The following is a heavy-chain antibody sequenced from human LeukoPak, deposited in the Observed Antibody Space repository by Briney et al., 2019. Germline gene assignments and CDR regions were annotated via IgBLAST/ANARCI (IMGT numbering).Heavy chain of an antibody. D-gene: IGHD3-9*01. V-gene: IGHV3-23*01. CDR1: GFTFSSYA. J-gene: IGHJ3*02. Sequence: GGSLRLSCVASGFTFSSYAMSWVRQAPGKGLEWVSAISGSGGSTYYADSVKGRFTISRDNSKNTLYLQMNSLRAEDTAVYYCAKDLTFPPGAFDIWGQGTMVTVSS. CDR2: ISGSGGST. CDR3: AKDLTFPPGAFDI.